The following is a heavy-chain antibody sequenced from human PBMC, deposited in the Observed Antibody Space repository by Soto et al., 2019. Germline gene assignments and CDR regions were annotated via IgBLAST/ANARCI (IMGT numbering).Heavy chain of an antibody. D-gene: IGHD6-19*01. Sequence: SVKVSFEASAGTFSSYAIRWVRQAPGQGLEWVGGIIPIFGTANYAQKFQGRVTITADKSTSTAYMELSSLRSEDTAVYYCARGGVAGTSYYYYYGMDVWAQGPTVTVSS. CDR2: IIPIFGTA. CDR3: ARGGVAGTSYYYYYGMDV. J-gene: IGHJ6*02. CDR1: AGTFSSYA. V-gene: IGHV1-69*06.